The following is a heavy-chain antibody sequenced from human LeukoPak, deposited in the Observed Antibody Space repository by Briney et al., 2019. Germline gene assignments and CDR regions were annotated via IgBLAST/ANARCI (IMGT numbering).Heavy chain of an antibody. Sequence: GGSLRLSCAASGFTFSSYSMNWVRQAPGKGLEWVSSISSSSSYVYYADSVKGRFTISRDNAKNSLYLQMNSLRAEDTAVYYCARDRRGNSYYDFPWALDYWGQGTLVTVSS. CDR2: ISSSSSYV. J-gene: IGHJ4*02. V-gene: IGHV3-21*01. CDR3: ARDRRGNSYYDFPWALDY. D-gene: IGHD3-3*01. CDR1: GFTFSSYS.